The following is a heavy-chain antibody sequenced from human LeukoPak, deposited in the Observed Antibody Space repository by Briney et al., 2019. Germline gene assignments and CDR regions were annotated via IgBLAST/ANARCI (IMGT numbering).Heavy chain of an antibody. CDR3: ARRRFFGSTTDY. D-gene: IGHD3-3*01. CDR2: INHSGST. V-gene: IGHV4-34*01. CDR1: GGSFSGYY. J-gene: IGHJ4*02. Sequence: PSETLSLTCAVYGGSFSGYYWSWIRQPPGKGLEWIGEINHSGSTNYNPSLKSRVTISVDTSKNQFSLKLSSVTAADTAVYYCARRRFFGSTTDYWGQGTLVTVSS.